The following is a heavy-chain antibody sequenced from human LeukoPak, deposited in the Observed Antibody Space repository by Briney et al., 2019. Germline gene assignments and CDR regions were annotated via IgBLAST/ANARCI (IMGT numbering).Heavy chain of an antibody. CDR2: IIPIFGTA. Sequence: ASVKVSCKASGGTFSSYAISWVRQAPGQGLEWMEGIIPIFGTANYAQKFQGRVTITADESTSTAYMELSSLRSEDTAVYYCAAILDCSGGSCYFIDPNTSYYFDYWGQGTLVTVSS. J-gene: IGHJ4*02. CDR1: GGTFSSYA. CDR3: AAILDCSGGSCYFIDPNTSYYFDY. V-gene: IGHV1-69*13. D-gene: IGHD2-15*01.